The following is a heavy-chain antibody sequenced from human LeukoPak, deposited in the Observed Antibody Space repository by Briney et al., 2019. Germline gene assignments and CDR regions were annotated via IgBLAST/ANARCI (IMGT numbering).Heavy chain of an antibody. CDR3: AREAGYDFWSGYYTGINLDY. V-gene: IGHV4-61*02. CDR1: GGSISSGTYF. J-gene: IGHJ4*02. CDR2: ISSSGST. D-gene: IGHD3-3*01. Sequence: PSETLSLTCTVSGGSISSGTYFWSWIRQPAGKGLEWIGRISSSGSTDYNPSLKSRVTISLDTSKSQFFLKLNSVTAADTIVYYCAREAGYDFWSGYYTGINLDYWGQGTLVTVSS.